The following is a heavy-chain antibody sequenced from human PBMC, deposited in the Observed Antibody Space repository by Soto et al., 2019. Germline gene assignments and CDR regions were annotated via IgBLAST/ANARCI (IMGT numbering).Heavy chain of an antibody. CDR1: GFSISSYW. CDR2: IRKDGSEK. CDR3: AGGSGWLSDY. J-gene: IGHJ4*02. D-gene: IGHD6-19*01. Sequence: EVQLVESGGGLVQPGGSLRLSCAASGFSISSYWMNWVRQAPGKGLEWVAIIRKDGSEKYYVDSVKGRFTISRDNAKNSLYLQMNSRRDDDTAVYYCAGGSGWLSDYWGRGTLVTVSS. V-gene: IGHV3-7*03.